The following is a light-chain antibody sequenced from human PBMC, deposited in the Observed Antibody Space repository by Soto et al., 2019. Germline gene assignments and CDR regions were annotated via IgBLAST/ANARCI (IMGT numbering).Light chain of an antibody. CDR3: QQYGSALFT. CDR2: GTS. Sequence: EIVLTQSPGTLSLSPGERATLSCRASQSVSSKYLAWYQQKPGQAPRVLIYGTSIRASGVPERFSGGGAGTDFTLTITRLEPEDFAVYYCQQYGSALFTFGPGTKVDFK. J-gene: IGKJ3*01. V-gene: IGKV3-20*01. CDR1: QSVSSKY.